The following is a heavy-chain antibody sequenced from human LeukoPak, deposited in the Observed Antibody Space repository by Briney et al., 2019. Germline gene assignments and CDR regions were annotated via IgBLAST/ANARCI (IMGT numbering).Heavy chain of an antibody. V-gene: IGHV4-59*01. CDR1: GGSISSYY. Sequence: NPSETLSLTCTVSGGSISSYYWSWIRQPPGKGLEWIGYIYYSGTTNYNPSLKSRVTISVDTSKNQFSLKLSSVTAADTAVYYCARGTRTFDPWGQGTLVTVSS. CDR2: IYYSGTT. J-gene: IGHJ5*02. CDR3: ARGTRTFDP.